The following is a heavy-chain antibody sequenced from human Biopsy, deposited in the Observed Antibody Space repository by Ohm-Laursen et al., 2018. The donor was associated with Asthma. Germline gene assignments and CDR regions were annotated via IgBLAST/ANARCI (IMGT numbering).Heavy chain of an antibody. J-gene: IGHJ5*02. Sequence: SLRLSCAASGFAFNNSSMTWVRQAPGKGLEWVSSISASDVRTFYADSVKGRFTVSRDSSRSTLYLQLSTLRVEDTAVYFCAKITTDRQKANNWFDPWGQRTLVTVSS. CDR3: AKITTDRQKANNWFDP. CDR1: GFAFNNSS. V-gene: IGHV3-23*01. CDR2: ISASDVRT. D-gene: IGHD3-22*01.